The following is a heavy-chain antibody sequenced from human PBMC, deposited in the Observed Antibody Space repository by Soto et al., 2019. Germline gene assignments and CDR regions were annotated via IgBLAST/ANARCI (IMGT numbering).Heavy chain of an antibody. V-gene: IGHV1-69*13. D-gene: IGHD6-13*01. J-gene: IGHJ6*02. CDR3: AVDSVAAAGPRANYYYYYGMDV. CDR1: GGTFSSYA. Sequence: GASVKVSCKASGGTFSSYAISWVRQAPGQGLEWMGGIIPIFGTANYAQKFQGRVTITADESTSTAYMELSSLRSEDTAVYYCAVDSVAAAGPRANYYYYYGMDVWGQGTTVTVSS. CDR2: IIPIFGTA.